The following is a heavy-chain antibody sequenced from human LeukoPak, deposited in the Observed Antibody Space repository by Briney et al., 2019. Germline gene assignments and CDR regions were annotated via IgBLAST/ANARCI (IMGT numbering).Heavy chain of an antibody. D-gene: IGHD6-13*01. CDR3: ARDLYKEVAAPPDY. V-gene: IGHV1-18*01. CDR1: GYTFTSYG. CDR2: ISAYNGNT. Sequence: ASVKVSCKASGYTFTSYGISWVRQAPGQGLEWMGWISAYNGNTNYAQKLQGRVTMTTDTSTSTAYMELSSLRSDDTAVYYCARDLYKEVAAPPDYWGQGTLVTVSS. J-gene: IGHJ4*02.